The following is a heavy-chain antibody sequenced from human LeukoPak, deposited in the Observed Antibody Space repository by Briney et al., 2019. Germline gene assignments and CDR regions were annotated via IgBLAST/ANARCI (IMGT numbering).Heavy chain of an antibody. D-gene: IGHD6-19*01. Sequence: PSETLSLTCTVPGGSISSSSYYWGWIRQPPGKGLEWIGSIYYSGSTYYNPSLKSRVTISVDTSKNQFSLKLSSVTAADPAEYYCARQQWQPIFDYWGQGTLVTVSS. V-gene: IGHV4-39*01. CDR1: GGSISSSSYY. CDR3: ARQQWQPIFDY. CDR2: IYYSGST. J-gene: IGHJ4*02.